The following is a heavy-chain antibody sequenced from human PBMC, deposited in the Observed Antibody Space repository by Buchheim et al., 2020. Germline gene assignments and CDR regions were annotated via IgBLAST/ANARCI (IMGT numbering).Heavy chain of an antibody. CDR3: ARERTVEYYYDSKGGYYFDY. J-gene: IGHJ4*02. CDR1: GGSISSSSYY. CDR2: IYYSGST. Sequence: QLQLQESGPGLVKPSETLSLTCTVSGGSISSSSYYWGWIRQPPGKGLEWIGSIYYSGSTYYNPSLKSRVTISVDTSKNQFSLKLSSVTAADTAVYYCARERTVEYYYDSKGGYYFDYWGQGTL. D-gene: IGHD3-22*01. V-gene: IGHV4-39*02.